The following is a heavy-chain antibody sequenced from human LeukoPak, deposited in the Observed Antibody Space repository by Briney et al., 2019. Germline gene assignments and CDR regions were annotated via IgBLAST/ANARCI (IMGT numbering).Heavy chain of an antibody. J-gene: IGHJ6*03. V-gene: IGHV4-34*01. Sequence: SETLSLTCAVYGGSFSGYYWSWIRQPPGKGLEWIGSIYYSGSTYYNPSLKSRVTISVDTSKNQFSLKLSSVTAADTAVYYCARGSSSGWYTFYYYYYYMDVWGKGTTVTVSS. CDR1: GGSFSGYY. CDR3: ARGSSSGWYTFYYYYYYMDV. CDR2: IYYSGST. D-gene: IGHD6-19*01.